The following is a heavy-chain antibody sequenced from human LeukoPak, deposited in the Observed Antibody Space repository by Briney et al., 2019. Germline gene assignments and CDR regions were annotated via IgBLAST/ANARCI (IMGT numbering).Heavy chain of an antibody. Sequence: PGGSLRLSCAASGFTVSSNYISWVRQAPGKGLEWVSLLYSGGNTYYADSVKGRFTASRDISKNRLYLQMNNQRAEDTAVYYCARVRDSGYEYYFDYWGQGTLVTVSS. D-gene: IGHD5-12*01. CDR1: GFTVSSNY. CDR3: ARVRDSGYEYYFDY. J-gene: IGHJ4*02. CDR2: LYSGGNT. V-gene: IGHV3-53*01.